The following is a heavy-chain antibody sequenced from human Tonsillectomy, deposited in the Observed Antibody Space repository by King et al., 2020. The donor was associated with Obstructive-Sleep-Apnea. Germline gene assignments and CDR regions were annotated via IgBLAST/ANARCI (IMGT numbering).Heavy chain of an antibody. CDR1: GFSLSNAGMA. CDR3: ARIGYCSYTSCLNYDY. V-gene: IGHV2-26*01. Sequence: TLKESGPVLVKPTETLTLTCTVSGFSLSNAGMAVSWLRQPPGKALELLAHILSNDEKSYSTSLKSRLTISKDTSKSQVVLIMTNMDPVDTATYYCARIGYCSYTSCLNYDYWGQGTLVTVSS. J-gene: IGHJ4*02. CDR2: ILSNDEK. D-gene: IGHD2-2*01.